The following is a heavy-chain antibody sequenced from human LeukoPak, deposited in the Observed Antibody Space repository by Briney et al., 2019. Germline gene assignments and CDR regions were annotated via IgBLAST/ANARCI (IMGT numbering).Heavy chain of an antibody. CDR2: ISSSGDTI. CDR3: AKDSGSGDYFDY. J-gene: IGHJ4*02. V-gene: IGHV3-11*01. CDR1: GFTFRDYY. Sequence: GGSLRLSCAASGFTFRDYYMTWMRQAPGKGLEWLSYISSSGDTIYYADSVKGRFTISRDNAKKSLYLQMNSLRADDTAVYYCAKDSGSGDYFDYWGQGTLVTVSS. D-gene: IGHD2-15*01.